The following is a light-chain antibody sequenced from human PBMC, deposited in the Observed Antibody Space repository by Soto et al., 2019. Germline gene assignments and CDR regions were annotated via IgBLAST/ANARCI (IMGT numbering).Light chain of an antibody. CDR3: QQYGSSPPIT. CDR1: QSVSSSF. Sequence: EMVLTQPPGTLSLSPGERATLSCRANQSVSSSFLAWYQQKPGQAPRLLIYGASSRATGIPDRFSGSGSGTDFTLTISRLEPEDFAVYYCQQYGSSPPITFGQGTRLEIK. V-gene: IGKV3-20*01. CDR2: GAS. J-gene: IGKJ5*01.